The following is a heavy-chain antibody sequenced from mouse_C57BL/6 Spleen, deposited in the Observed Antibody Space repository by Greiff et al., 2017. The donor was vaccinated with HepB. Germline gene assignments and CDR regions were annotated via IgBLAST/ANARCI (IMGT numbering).Heavy chain of an antibody. CDR1: GYSFTGYY. CDR2: INPSTGGT. CDR3: ARLDDYDGGFAY. D-gene: IGHD2-4*01. Sequence: VHVKQSGPELVKPGASVKISCKASGYSFTGYYMNWVKQSPEKSLEWIGEINPSTGGTTYNQKFKAKATLTVDKSSSTAYMQLKSLTSEDSAVYYCARLDDYDGGFAYWGQGTLVTVSA. J-gene: IGHJ3*01. V-gene: IGHV1-42*01.